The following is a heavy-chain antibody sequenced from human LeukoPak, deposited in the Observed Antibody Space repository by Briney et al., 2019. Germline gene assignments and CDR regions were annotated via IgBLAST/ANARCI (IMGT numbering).Heavy chain of an antibody. D-gene: IGHD1-1*01. CDR3: TRAPPPIQLERPGTYDY. V-gene: IGHV3-21*01. Sequence: GGSLRLSCAASGFTFSYYSMNWVRQAPGKGLEWVSSISSSSSYIFYADSVKGRFTISRDNAKNSLYLQMNSLRAEDTAVYYCTRAPPPIQLERPGTYDYWGQGTLVTVSS. CDR1: GFTFSYYS. CDR2: ISSSSSYI. J-gene: IGHJ4*02.